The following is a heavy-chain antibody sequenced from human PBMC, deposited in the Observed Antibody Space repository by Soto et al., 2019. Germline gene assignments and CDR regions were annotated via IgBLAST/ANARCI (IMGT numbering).Heavy chain of an antibody. V-gene: IGHV1-69*13. J-gene: IGHJ4*02. D-gene: IGHD6-19*01. CDR3: ARHPHIAVAADFDY. CDR1: GGTFSSYA. CDR2: IIPIFGTA. Sequence: SVKVSCKASGGTFSSYAISWVRQAPGQGLEWMGGIIPIFGTANYAQKFQGRVTITADESTSTAYMELSSLRSEDTAVYYCARHPHIAVAADFDYWGQGTLVTVAS.